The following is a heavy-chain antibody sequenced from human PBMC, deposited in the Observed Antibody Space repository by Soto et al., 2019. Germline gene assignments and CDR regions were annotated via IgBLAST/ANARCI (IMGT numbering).Heavy chain of an antibody. Sequence: QVQLVQSGAEVKKPGSSVKVSCKASGGTFSSYAISWVRQAPGQGLEWMGGIIPIFGTANYAQKFQGRVTITADESTSTAYMERSSLRSEDTAVYYCARERDCSGGSCYRYYYGMDVWGQGTTVTVSS. D-gene: IGHD2-15*01. J-gene: IGHJ6*02. CDR3: ARERDCSGGSCYRYYYGMDV. CDR1: GGTFSSYA. CDR2: IIPIFGTA. V-gene: IGHV1-69*01.